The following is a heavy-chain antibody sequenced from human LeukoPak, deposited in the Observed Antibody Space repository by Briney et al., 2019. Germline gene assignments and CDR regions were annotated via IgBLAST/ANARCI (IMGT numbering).Heavy chain of an antibody. Sequence: ASVKVSCKASGYTFTAFYIHWVRLAPGQGLEWMGWINPDSGGTKFAQKFQGRVTMTRDTSITTAYMELTRLRYDDTAVYYCARGLLPMGNWFDPWGQGTLVTVSS. CDR1: GYTFTAFY. CDR3: ARGLLPMGNWFDP. CDR2: INPDSGGT. V-gene: IGHV1-2*02. J-gene: IGHJ5*02. D-gene: IGHD2-15*01.